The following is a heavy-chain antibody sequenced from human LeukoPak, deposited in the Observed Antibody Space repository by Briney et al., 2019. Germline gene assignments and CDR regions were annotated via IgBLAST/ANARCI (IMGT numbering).Heavy chain of an antibody. D-gene: IGHD2-2*01. V-gene: IGHV3-23*01. Sequence: GGSLRLSCVASGFTFSSYAMSWVRQAPGKGLEWVSAISGSGGSTYYADSVKGRFTISRDNSKNTLYLQMNSLRAEDTAVYYCAKVSIVVVPAAYYYYGMDVWGQGTTVTVSS. CDR3: AKVSIVVVPAAYYYYGMDV. CDR1: GFTFSSYA. CDR2: ISGSGGST. J-gene: IGHJ6*02.